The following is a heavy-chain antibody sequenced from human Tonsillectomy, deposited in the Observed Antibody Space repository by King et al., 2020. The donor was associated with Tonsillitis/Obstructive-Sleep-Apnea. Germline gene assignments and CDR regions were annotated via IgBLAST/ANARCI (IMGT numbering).Heavy chain of an antibody. CDR2: VYNDGST. J-gene: IGHJ3*02. D-gene: IGHD4-17*01. CDR3: ARVGYGDYVRLTFAFDI. CDR1: GFSVSNNF. Sequence: VQLVESGGGLIQPGGSLRLSCAASGFSVSNNFMSWVRQTPGKGLEWVSLVYNDGSTYYADSVKGRFTISRDYSKNTLSLQVNSLRAEDTAVYYCARVGYGDYVRLTFAFDIWGQGTMVTVSS. V-gene: IGHV3-53*01.